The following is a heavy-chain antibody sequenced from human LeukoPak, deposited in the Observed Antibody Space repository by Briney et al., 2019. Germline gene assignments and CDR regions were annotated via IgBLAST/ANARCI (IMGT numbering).Heavy chain of an antibody. Sequence: SETLSLTCTVSDYSISSGGYSWSWIRQPPGKGLEWIGYISYSGSTYNNPSLKSRVSISVDTSKNQFSLKLSSVTAADTAVYYCARGGYYYDSSGYFPSMDVWGKGTTVTVSS. V-gene: IGHV4-30-4*07. D-gene: IGHD3-22*01. CDR1: DYSISSGGYS. CDR3: ARGGYYYDSSGYFPSMDV. CDR2: ISYSGST. J-gene: IGHJ6*03.